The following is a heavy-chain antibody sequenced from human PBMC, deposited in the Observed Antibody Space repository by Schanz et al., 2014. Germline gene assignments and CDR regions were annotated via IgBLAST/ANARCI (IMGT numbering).Heavy chain of an antibody. CDR2: ISGRDGST. D-gene: IGHD5-18*01. J-gene: IGHJ4*02. CDR1: GFTFSSYA. V-gene: IGHV3-23*01. Sequence: EVQLLESGGGLVEPGGSLRLSCAASGFTFSSYAMSWVRQAPGKGLEWVSAISGRDGSTYYADSVRGRFTISRDDAKKSMYLQMNNLRAEDTAVYYCVRVSFADPRLYRGMDRDIDYWGQGTLVAVSS. CDR3: VRVSFADPRLYRGMDRDIDY.